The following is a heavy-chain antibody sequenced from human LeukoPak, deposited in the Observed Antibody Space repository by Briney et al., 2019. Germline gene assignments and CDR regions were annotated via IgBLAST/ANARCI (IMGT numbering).Heavy chain of an antibody. Sequence: GRSLRLSCAVSGFTFSSYGMHWVRQAPGKGLEWMAVISYDGTNKYYADSVKGRFTISRDNSKNTLYLQMNSLRAEDTAVYYCAKDLNYDFWSGVGNWGQGTLVTVSS. CDR3: AKDLNYDFWSGVGN. V-gene: IGHV3-30*18. J-gene: IGHJ4*02. CDR1: GFTFSSYG. CDR2: ISYDGTNK. D-gene: IGHD3-3*01.